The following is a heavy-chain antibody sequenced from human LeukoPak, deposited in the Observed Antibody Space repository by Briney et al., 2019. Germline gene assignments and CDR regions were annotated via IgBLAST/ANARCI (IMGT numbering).Heavy chain of an antibody. V-gene: IGHV1-46*01. D-gene: IGHD6-13*01. Sequence: ASVKVSCKASGYTFTGYYMHWVRQAPGQGLEWMGIINPSGGSTSYAQKFQGRVTMTRDMSTSTVYMELSSLRSEDTAVYYCATIAAAVYFDYWGQGTLVTVSS. J-gene: IGHJ4*02. CDR3: ATIAAAVYFDY. CDR1: GYTFTGYY. CDR2: INPSGGST.